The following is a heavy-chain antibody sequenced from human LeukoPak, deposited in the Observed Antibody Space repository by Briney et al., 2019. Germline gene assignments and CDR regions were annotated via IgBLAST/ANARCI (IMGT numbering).Heavy chain of an antibody. CDR1: GFTFTNYV. Sequence: GGSLRLSCAASGFTFTNYVMGWVRQAQGKGLEWAANIKQDGSEKYYVDSVKGRFTISRDNAKNSLYLQMNSLRAEDTAVYYCARDITMIVVADAFDIWGQGTMVTVSS. J-gene: IGHJ3*02. CDR3: ARDITMIVVADAFDI. V-gene: IGHV3-7*01. CDR2: IKQDGSEK. D-gene: IGHD3-22*01.